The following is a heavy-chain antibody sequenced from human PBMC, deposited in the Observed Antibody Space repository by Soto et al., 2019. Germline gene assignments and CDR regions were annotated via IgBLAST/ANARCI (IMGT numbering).Heavy chain of an antibody. CDR1: GYTFTNYV. D-gene: IGHD3-10*01. V-gene: IGHV1-18*01. Sequence: ASVKVSCKAAGYTFTNYVISWLRQAPGQGLEWMGWINVYNGNTKYAQKVQGRVTMTTDTSTSTAYMELRSLRSDDTAVYYCARGVGSGSYYNQYNWFDPWGQGTLVTVS. CDR3: ARGVGSGSYYNQYNWFDP. CDR2: INVYNGNT. J-gene: IGHJ5*02.